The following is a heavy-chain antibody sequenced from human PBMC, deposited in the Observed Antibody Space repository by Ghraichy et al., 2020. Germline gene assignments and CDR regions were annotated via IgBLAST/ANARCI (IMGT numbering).Heavy chain of an antibody. V-gene: IGHV3-48*03. CDR2: ISSSGSTI. J-gene: IGHJ2*01. D-gene: IGHD2-15*01. CDR1: GFTFSSYE. Sequence: GGSLRLSCAASGFTFSSYEMNWVRQAPGKGLEWVSYISSSGSTIYYADSVKGRFTISRDNAKNSLYLQMNSLRAEDTAVYYCARHLEYCSGGSCYGYFDLWGRGTLVTVSS. CDR3: ARHLEYCSGGSCYGYFDL.